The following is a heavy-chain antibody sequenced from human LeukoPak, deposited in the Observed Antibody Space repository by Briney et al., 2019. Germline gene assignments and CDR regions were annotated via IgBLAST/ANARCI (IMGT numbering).Heavy chain of an antibody. V-gene: IGHV1-8*02. CDR3: ARGGAYYYGSGSYVYYYYYMDV. CDR2: MNPNSGNT. J-gene: IGHJ6*03. Sequence: ASLKVSCKASGYTFTSYDINCVRQATGQGLEWMGWMNPNSGNTGYAQKFQGRVTMTRNTSISTAYMELSSLRSEDTAVYYCARGGAYYYGSGSYVYYYYYMDVWGKGTTVTVSS. CDR1: GYTFTSYD. D-gene: IGHD3-10*01.